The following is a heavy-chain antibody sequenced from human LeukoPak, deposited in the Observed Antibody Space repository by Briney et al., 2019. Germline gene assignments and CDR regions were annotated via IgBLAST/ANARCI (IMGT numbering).Heavy chain of an antibody. CDR2: INPNSGGT. J-gene: IGHJ4*02. Sequence: ASVKVSCKASGYTFTDYYMHWVRQAPGQGLEWMGWINPNSGGTNSAQKFQGRVTMTRDTSFSTAYMELSRLRSDDTAVYYCARGSSTSTSDYWGQGNLVTVSS. CDR1: GYTFTDYY. CDR3: ARGSSTSTSDY. D-gene: IGHD2-2*01. V-gene: IGHV1-2*02.